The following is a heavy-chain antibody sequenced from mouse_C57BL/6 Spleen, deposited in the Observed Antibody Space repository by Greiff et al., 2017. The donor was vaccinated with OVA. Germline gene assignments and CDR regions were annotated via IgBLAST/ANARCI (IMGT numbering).Heavy chain of an antibody. CDR1: GFSLSTSGMG. V-gene: IGHV8-12*01. D-gene: IGHD2-5*01. Sequence: QVTLKESGPGILQSSQTLSLTCSFSGFSLSTSGMGVSWIRQPSGQGLEWLAHIYWDDDKRYNPSLKSRLTISKDTSRNQVFLKITGVDAADTATYYCARRESNYEGCFDVWGTGTTVTVSS. CDR3: ARRESNYEGCFDV. J-gene: IGHJ1*03. CDR2: IYWDDDK.